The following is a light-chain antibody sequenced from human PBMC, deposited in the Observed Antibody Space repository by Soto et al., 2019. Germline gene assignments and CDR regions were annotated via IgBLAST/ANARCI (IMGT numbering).Light chain of an antibody. V-gene: IGKV3-15*01. CDR1: QSVSSN. J-gene: IGKJ5*01. CDR3: QQYNNWPIT. Sequence: EIVMTQSPATLSVSPGERATLSCRASQSVSSNLAWYQQKPGQAPRLFIYGASTRATGIRARFSGSGSGTEFTLTISSLQSEDFAVYYCQQYNNWPITFGQGTRLEIK. CDR2: GAS.